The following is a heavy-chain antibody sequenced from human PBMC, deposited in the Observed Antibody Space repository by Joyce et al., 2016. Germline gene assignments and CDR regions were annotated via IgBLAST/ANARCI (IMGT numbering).Heavy chain of an antibody. D-gene: IGHD3-10*01. CDR3: ARKTLGSAFDL. CDR2: IYLGGST. J-gene: IGHJ3*01. CDR1: NGSMSGGGYS. Sequence: QLQLQESGSGLVKPSQTLSLTCAVSNGSMSGGGYSRNWIRQPPGKGLEWIGYIYLGGSTSYAPSLKSRVTMSIDKSNNQFSLKLSSVTAADTAVYYCARKTLGSAFDLWGQGTLVVVSS. V-gene: IGHV4-30-2*01.